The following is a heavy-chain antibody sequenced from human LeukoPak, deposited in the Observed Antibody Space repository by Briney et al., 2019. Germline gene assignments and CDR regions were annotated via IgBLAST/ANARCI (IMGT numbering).Heavy chain of an antibody. CDR1: GYTFTDYY. J-gene: IGHJ5*02. CDR3: ARGIAAAGGRWFDP. CDR2: INPNSDGT. D-gene: IGHD6-13*01. V-gene: IGHV1-2*02. Sequence: ASVKVSCKASGYTFTDYYMHWVRQAPGQGLEWMGWINPNSDGTNYAQQFQGRVTMTRDTSISTAYMELSNLRSDDTAVYYCARGIAAAGGRWFDPWGQGTLVTVSS.